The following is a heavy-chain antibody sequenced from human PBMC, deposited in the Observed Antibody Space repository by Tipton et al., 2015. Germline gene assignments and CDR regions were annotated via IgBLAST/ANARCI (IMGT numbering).Heavy chain of an antibody. Sequence: RSLRLSCTVSGFNFSDNSMHWVRQAPGKGLEWVAVTSYDGHNRYYADSVKGRFTISRDNAKNSLYLQMNSLRDEDTAVYYCARGGCTNGVCSYWYFDLWGRGTLVTVSS. CDR3: ARGGCTNGVCSYWYFDL. CDR2: TSYDGHNR. D-gene: IGHD2-8*01. CDR1: GFNFSDNS. J-gene: IGHJ2*01. V-gene: IGHV3-30*07.